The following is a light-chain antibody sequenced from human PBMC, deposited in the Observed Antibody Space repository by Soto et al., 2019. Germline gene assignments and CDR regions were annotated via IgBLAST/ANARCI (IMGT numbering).Light chain of an antibody. CDR1: QNLLHSNGYNY. V-gene: IGKV2-28*01. CDR2: LGS. CDR3: MQALQTPDT. Sequence: DIVMTQSPLSLPVTPGEPASISCRSSQNLLHSNGYNYLDWYLQKPGHSPQLLIYLGSNRASGVPDRFSGSGSGTDFTLKISRVEAEDVGVYYCMQALQTPDTFGQGTKLEIK. J-gene: IGKJ2*01.